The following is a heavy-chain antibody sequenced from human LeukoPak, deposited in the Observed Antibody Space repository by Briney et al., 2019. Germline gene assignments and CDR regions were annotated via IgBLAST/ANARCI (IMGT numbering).Heavy chain of an antibody. D-gene: IGHD3-16*01. CDR1: AFTVYNNY. V-gene: IGHV3-53*05. Sequence: SGGSLRLSCAASAFTVYNNYMRWVRQAPGKGLEFVSLIYRVGTTSYAHSEKGRFTISRDNSKNTLYLQMNSLRVEVTAVYYCANSPTLGVWGQGTLVTVSS. CDR3: ANSPTLGV. J-gene: IGHJ4*02. CDR2: IYRVGTT.